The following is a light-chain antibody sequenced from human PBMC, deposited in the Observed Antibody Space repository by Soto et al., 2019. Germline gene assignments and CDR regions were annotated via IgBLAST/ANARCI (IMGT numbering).Light chain of an antibody. CDR1: SSDVGGYNY. CDR3: CSYTVSGTYV. J-gene: IGLJ1*01. V-gene: IGLV2-14*01. CDR2: AVS. Sequence: QSVLTQPASVSGSPGQSITISCTGTSSDVGGYNYVSWYQQHPGKAPKLMIYAVSNRPSGVSNRLSGSKSGNTATLTISGLQAEDEADYYCCSYTVSGTYVFGTGIK.